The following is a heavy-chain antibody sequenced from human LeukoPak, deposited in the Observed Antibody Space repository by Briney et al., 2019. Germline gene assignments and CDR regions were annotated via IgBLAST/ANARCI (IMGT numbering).Heavy chain of an antibody. Sequence: SETLSLTCTVSGGSFSSSSYYWGWLRQPPGMGREGIGSIYYSGRTYYNPSLKSRVTISVDTSKTQFSLNLSSVTATDTAVYYCARLYYDSSGYYQICYFDYWGQGTLVTVSS. CDR3: ARLYYDSSGYYQICYFDY. J-gene: IGHJ4*02. CDR1: GGSFSSSSYY. D-gene: IGHD3-22*01. V-gene: IGHV4-39*01. CDR2: IYYSGRT.